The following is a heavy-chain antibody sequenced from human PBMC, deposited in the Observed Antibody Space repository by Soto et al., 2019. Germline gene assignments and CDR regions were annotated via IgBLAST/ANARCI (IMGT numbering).Heavy chain of an antibody. J-gene: IGHJ3*02. V-gene: IGHV3-23*01. CDR2: ISGSGGST. D-gene: IGHD2-2*02. Sequence: PGGSLRLSCAASGFTFSSYATSWVRQAPGKGLEWVSAISGSGGSTYYADSVKGRFTISRDNSKNTLYLQMNSLRAEDTAVYYCAKDNVVVVPAAIRSDAFDIWGQGTMVTVSS. CDR1: GFTFSSYA. CDR3: AKDNVVVVPAAIRSDAFDI.